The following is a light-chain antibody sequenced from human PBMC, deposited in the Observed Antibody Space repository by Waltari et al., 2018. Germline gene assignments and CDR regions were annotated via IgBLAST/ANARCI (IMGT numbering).Light chain of an antibody. CDR2: KAS. CDR3: QQYNTYSS. Sequence: DIQMTQSPSSLSASVGDRVTITCRASQSISNWLAWYQQKPGKAPILLIYKASILKSGVPSRFSGSGSGTQFTLTISSLQPGDFATYYCQQYNTYSSFCQGTKLEIK. J-gene: IGKJ2*01. CDR1: QSISNW. V-gene: IGKV1-5*03.